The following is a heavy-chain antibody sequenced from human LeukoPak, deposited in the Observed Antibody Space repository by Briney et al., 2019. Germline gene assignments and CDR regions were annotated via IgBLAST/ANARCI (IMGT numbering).Heavy chain of an antibody. CDR2: ISSSSSYI. CDR1: GFTFSSYS. D-gene: IGHD2-15*01. J-gene: IGHJ4*02. V-gene: IGHV3-21*01. Sequence: GGSLRLSCAASGFTFSSYSMNWVRQAPGKGLEWVSSISSSSSYIYYADSVKGRFTISRDNAKNSLYLQMNSLRAEDTAVYYCAKVGPPEYCSGGSCYGNFDYWGQGTLVTVSS. CDR3: AKVGPPEYCSGGSCYGNFDY.